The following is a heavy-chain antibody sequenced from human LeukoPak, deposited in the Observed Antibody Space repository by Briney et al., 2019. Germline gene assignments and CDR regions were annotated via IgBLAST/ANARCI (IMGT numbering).Heavy chain of an antibody. V-gene: IGHV1-18*01. CDR3: ARRYSSSWYAPEEP. D-gene: IGHD6-13*01. CDR1: GYTFTSYG. J-gene: IGHJ5*02. Sequence: GASVKVSCKASGYTFTSYGISWVRQAPGQGLEWMGWISAYNGNTNYAQKLQGRVTMTTDTSTSTAYMELRSLRSDDTAVYYCARRYSSSWYAPEEPWGQGTLVTVSS. CDR2: ISAYNGNT.